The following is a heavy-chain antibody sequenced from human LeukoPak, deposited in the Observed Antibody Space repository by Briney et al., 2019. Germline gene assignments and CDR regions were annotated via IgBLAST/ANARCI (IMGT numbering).Heavy chain of an antibody. CDR2: IIPIFGTA. CDR3: AANPPADIVVVPAALYNWFDP. D-gene: IGHD2-2*01. J-gene: IGHJ5*02. CDR1: GGTFSSYA. V-gene: IGHV1-69*13. Sequence: SVTVSCKASGGTFSSYAISWVRQAPGQGLEWMGGIIPIFGTANYAQKFQGRVTITADESTSTAYMELSSLRSEDTAVYYCAANPPADIVVVPAALYNWFDPWGQGTLVTVSS.